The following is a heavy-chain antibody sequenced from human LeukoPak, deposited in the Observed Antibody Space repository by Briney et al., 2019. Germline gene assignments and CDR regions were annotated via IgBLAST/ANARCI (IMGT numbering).Heavy chain of an antibody. J-gene: IGHJ5*02. Sequence: GASVTLSCKAAGYSFTSYDINRGRQATGQGLEWMGWTNPNSGDTGNAQKFQGRVTMTRNTSISTAYMELSRLRSEDTAVYYCARGNAGVPAARRFVWHAPGNWFDAWGQGTLVTVSS. V-gene: IGHV1-8*01. CDR1: GYSFTSYD. D-gene: IGHD2-2*01. CDR3: ARGNAGVPAARRFVWHAPGNWFDA. CDR2: TNPNSGDT.